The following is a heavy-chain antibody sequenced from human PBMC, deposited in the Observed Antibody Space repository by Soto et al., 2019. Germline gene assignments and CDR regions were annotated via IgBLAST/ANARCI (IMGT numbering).Heavy chain of an antibody. CDR3: AREGSYSAYNFAHGIQLWSFDF. V-gene: IGHV4-4*07. CDR1: GGSINTFY. J-gene: IGHJ4*02. Sequence: SETLSLTCTVSGGSINTFYWSWVRQPAGKGLEWIGRIFSSGSTSFNPSLESRVAMSVDTSKNHFSLNLSSVTAADMAVYYCAREGSYSAYNFAHGIQLWSFDFWGQGAPVTVSS. CDR2: IFSSGST. D-gene: IGHD5-12*01.